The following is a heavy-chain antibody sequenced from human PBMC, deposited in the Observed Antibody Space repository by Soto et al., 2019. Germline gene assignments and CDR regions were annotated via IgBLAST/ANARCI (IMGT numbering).Heavy chain of an antibody. V-gene: IGHV1-69*06. D-gene: IGHD2-2*02. J-gene: IGHJ4*02. CDR3: AREGRGKKAGYNGLVSLGY. CDR1: GSRFSNYV. Sequence: SVKVSCKVSGSRFSNYVISWVRQAPGHGLEWLGRIIPIFNSTKYAQSFQGRVTVTADKSTSTASLELSSLRSDDTAVYYCAREGRGKKAGYNGLVSLGYWGQGTLVTVSS. CDR2: IIPIFNST.